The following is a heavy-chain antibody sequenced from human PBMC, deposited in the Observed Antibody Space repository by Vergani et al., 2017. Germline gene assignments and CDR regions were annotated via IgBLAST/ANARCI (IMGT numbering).Heavy chain of an antibody. CDR2: IYYSGST. CDR1: GGSVSSGSYY. CDR3: ARVGGSGSSGYSLDY. J-gene: IGHJ4*02. D-gene: IGHD3-22*01. V-gene: IGHV4-61*01. Sequence: QVQLQESGPGLVKPSETLSLTCTVSGGSVSSGSYYWSWIRQPPGKGLEWIGYIYYSGSTNYNPSLKSRVTISVDTSKNQFSLKLSSVTAADTAAYYCARVGGSGSSGYSLDYWGQGTLVTVSS.